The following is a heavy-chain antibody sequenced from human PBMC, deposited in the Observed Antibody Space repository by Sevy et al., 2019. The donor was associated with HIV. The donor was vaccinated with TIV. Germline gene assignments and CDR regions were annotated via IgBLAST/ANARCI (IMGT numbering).Heavy chain of an antibody. Sequence: SETLSLTCTVSGGSISGYYWSWIRQPPGKGLEWIGYIYYSGSTNYNPSLKSRVTISVDTSKNQFSLKLSSVTAADTAVYYCARVGYCGGDCQPYFDYWGQGTLVTVSS. V-gene: IGHV4-59*01. CDR3: ARVGYCGGDCQPYFDY. D-gene: IGHD2-21*02. J-gene: IGHJ4*02. CDR1: GGSISGYY. CDR2: IYYSGST.